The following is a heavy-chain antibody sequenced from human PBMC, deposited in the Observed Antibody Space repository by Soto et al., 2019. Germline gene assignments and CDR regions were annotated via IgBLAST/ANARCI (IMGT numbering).Heavy chain of an antibody. Sequence: GSLRLSGAASGFTFSSYAMSWVRQAPGKGLEWVSTISGSGGSTYYADSVKGRFTISRDNAKNTLYLQMNSLGVEDTALYYCSYDTLGDKDWAFESWGQGTLVTVSS. V-gene: IGHV3-23*01. J-gene: IGHJ3*02. CDR1: GFTFSSYA. CDR3: SYDTLGDKDWAFES. D-gene: IGHD3-9*01. CDR2: ISGSGGST.